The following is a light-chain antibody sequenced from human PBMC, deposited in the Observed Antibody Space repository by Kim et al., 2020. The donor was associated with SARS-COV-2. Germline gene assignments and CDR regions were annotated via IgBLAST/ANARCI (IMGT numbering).Light chain of an antibody. CDR2: QDS. CDR1: KLGDKN. Sequence: GSPGQTAGITCSGDKLGDKNAGVYQQKPGQPPVLVIYQDSKRPAGIPERFSGSNSGNTATLTLSGTQAMDESDYYCQAWDSSTVVFGGGTQLTVL. J-gene: IGLJ2*01. V-gene: IGLV3-1*01. CDR3: QAWDSSTVV.